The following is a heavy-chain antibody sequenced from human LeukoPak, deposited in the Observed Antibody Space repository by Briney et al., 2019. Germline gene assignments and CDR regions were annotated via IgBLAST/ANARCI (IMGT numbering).Heavy chain of an antibody. V-gene: IGHV1-69*05. CDR1: GGTFSSYA. CDR3: ASGGFSSSSAPYAFDI. D-gene: IGHD6-6*01. J-gene: IGHJ3*02. CDR2: IIPIFGTA. Sequence: GASVKVSCKASGGTFSSYAISWVRQAPGQGLEWMGGIIPIFGTANYAQKFQGRVTITTDESTSTAYMELSSLRSEDTAVYYCASGGFSSSSAPYAFDIWGQGTMVTVSS.